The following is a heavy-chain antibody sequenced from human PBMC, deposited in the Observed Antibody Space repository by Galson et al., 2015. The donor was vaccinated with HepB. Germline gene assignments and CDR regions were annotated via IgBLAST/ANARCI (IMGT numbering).Heavy chain of an antibody. CDR3: ATSSVPAALGEYGMDA. D-gene: IGHD2-2*01. Sequence: CKVSGYTLTELSMHWVRQAPGKGLEWMGGFNPEDGETIYAQKFQGRVTMTEDTSTDTAYMELSSLRSEDTAVYYCATSSVPAALGEYGMDAWGRGTTVTVSS. V-gene: IGHV1-24*01. CDR2: FNPEDGET. CDR1: GYTLTELS. J-gene: IGHJ6*02.